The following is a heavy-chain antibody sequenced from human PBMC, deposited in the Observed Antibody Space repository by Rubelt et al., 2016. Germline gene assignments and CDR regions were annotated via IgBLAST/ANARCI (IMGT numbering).Heavy chain of an antibody. CDR3: AREAIHYYYYGMDV. CDR1: GYTSTSSY. CDR2: ISTYNGNT. J-gene: IGHJ6*02. V-gene: IGHV1-2*04. D-gene: IGHD2-2*02. Sequence: QAQLVQSGAEVKKPGASVKVSCKASGYTSTSSYIHWVRQAPGQGLEWVGWISTYNGNTNNAQKFQGWVTMTRDTSISTAYMELSRLRSDDTAVYYCAREAIHYYYYGMDVWGQGTTVTVSS.